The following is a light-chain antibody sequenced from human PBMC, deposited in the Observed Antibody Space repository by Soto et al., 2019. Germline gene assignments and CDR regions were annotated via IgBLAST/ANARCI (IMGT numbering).Light chain of an antibody. CDR1: QSISVS. V-gene: IGKV1-5*01. J-gene: IGKJ1*01. CDR3: QQYDKYST. Sequence: IQIPQSPSTLSASVGDTVTITCRASQSISVSLAWYQQKPGKAPNLLIYDASTLQGGVPSRLSGSGSGTEFTLTVTSLQPEDFATYFCQQYDKYSTFGHGTKVDIK. CDR2: DAS.